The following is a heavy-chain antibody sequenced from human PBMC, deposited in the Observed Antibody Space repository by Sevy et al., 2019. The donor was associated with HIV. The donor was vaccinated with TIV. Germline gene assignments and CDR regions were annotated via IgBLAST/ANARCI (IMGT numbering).Heavy chain of an antibody. CDR1: GFTFSSYA. CDR3: ARKYDSSGYFDY. J-gene: IGHJ4*02. CDR2: IRGSGGSGDKT. Sequence: GGSLRLSCAASGFTFSSYAMNWVRQAPGKGLEWVSGIRGSGGSGDKTNYADSVKGRFTISRDDSKNSLYLQLNSLRAEETAIYYCARKYDSSGYFDYWGQGTLVTVSS. D-gene: IGHD3-22*01. V-gene: IGHV3-23*01.